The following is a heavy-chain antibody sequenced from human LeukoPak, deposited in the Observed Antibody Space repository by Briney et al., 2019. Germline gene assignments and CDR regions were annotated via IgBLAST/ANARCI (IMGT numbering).Heavy chain of an antibody. CDR3: ASPRLRLGELSSNPPFDY. D-gene: IGHD3-16*02. Sequence: SETLSLTCTVSGGSITSSSYYWGWIRQPPGKGLEWIGSFYYSGSTYYNPSLKSRVTISVDTSKNQFSLKLSSVTAADTAVYYCASPRLRLGELSSNPPFDYWGQGTLVTVSS. J-gene: IGHJ4*02. V-gene: IGHV4-39*01. CDR2: FYYSGST. CDR1: GGSITSSSYY.